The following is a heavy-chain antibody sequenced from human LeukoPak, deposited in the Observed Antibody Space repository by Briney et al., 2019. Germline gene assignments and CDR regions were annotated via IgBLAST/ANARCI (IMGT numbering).Heavy chain of an antibody. CDR3: ARGYYYDSSGYYGDY. J-gene: IGHJ4*02. CDR1: GGSFSGYY. D-gene: IGHD3-22*01. CDR2: INHSGST. V-gene: IGHV4-34*01. Sequence: PSETLSLTCAVYGGSFSGYYWNWSRQPPGKGLEWIGEINHSGSTNYNPSLKSRVTISLDTSKNQFSLKLSSVIAADTAVYYCARGYYYDSSGYYGDYWGQGALATVSS.